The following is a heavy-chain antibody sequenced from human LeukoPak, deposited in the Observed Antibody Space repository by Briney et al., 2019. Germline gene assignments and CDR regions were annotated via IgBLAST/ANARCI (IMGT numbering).Heavy chain of an antibody. J-gene: IGHJ4*02. D-gene: IGHD4-17*01. CDR1: GFTFSSYS. CDR2: ISSSSSYI. Sequence: GGSLRLSCAAPGFTFSSYSMNWVRQAPGKGLEWVSSISSSSSYIHYADSVKGRFTISRDNAKNSLYLQMNGLRAEDTAVYYCARDFRDDYGDLHPTDYWGQGTLVTVSS. CDR3: ARDFRDDYGDLHPTDY. V-gene: IGHV3-21*01.